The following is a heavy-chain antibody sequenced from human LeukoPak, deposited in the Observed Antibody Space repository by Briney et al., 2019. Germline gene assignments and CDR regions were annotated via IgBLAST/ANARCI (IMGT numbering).Heavy chain of an antibody. CDR3: ARNASSGFFND. CDR1: GFSIINTHY. V-gene: IGHV4-38-2*02. Sequence: MPSETLSLTCTVFGFSIINTHYWGWIRQSPGKGLEWIGSIHHSGNRFESGSTHYNPSLRSRVVVSADTSKNQFSLTLKSVTAADTVVYFCARNASSGFFNDWGQGILVTVSS. CDR2: IHHSGNRFESGST. D-gene: IGHD6-25*01. J-gene: IGHJ1*01.